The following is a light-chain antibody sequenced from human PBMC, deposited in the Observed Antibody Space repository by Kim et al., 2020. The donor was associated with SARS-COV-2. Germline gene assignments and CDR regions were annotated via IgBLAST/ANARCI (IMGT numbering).Light chain of an antibody. V-gene: IGLV3-19*01. CDR1: SLRSYY. CDR3: NSRESGVNHVV. J-gene: IGLJ2*01. Sequence: SSELTQDPAVFVALGQTVRITCQGDSLRSYYASWYQQKPGQAPLLVLYEKNNRPSGIPDRFSGSSSGNTASLTIIGAQAEDEADYYCNSRESGVNHVVFG. CDR2: EKN.